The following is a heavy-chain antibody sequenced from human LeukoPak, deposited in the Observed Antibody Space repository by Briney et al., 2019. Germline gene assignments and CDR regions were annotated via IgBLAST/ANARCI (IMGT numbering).Heavy chain of an antibody. Sequence: SETLSLTCTVSGGSISSSSYYWGWIRQPPGKGLEWIGSIYYSGSTYHNQSLKSRVTISVDTSKNQFSLKLSSVTAADTAVYYCARADSGDDAFDIWGQGTMVTVSS. V-gene: IGHV4-39*07. CDR1: GGSISSSSYY. CDR2: IYYSGST. D-gene: IGHD1-26*01. J-gene: IGHJ3*02. CDR3: ARADSGDDAFDI.